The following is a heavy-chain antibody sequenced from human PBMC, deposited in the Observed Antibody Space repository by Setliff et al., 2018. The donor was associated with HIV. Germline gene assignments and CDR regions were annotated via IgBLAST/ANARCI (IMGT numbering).Heavy chain of an antibody. Sequence: SETLSLTCAVYGASFSGYYWSWIRQPPGKGLEWIGEINLSRSTDYNPSLKSRVTISVDTSKTQFSLKLTSVTAADTAVYYCARVVESYPAYYFDYWGQGTLVTVSS. V-gene: IGHV4-34*01. CDR3: ARVVESYPAYYFDY. CDR1: GASFSGYY. CDR2: INLSRST. D-gene: IGHD3-16*02. J-gene: IGHJ4*02.